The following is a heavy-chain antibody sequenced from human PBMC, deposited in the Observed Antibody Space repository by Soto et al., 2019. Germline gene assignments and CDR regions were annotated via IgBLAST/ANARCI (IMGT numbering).Heavy chain of an antibody. J-gene: IGHJ6*03. V-gene: IGHV1-69*04. Sequence: QVQLVQSGAEVKKPGSSVKVSCKASGDTFSNHTISWVRQAPGQGLEWLGMIIPILGVANYEQKFQGRVTITADKSTTTGYMELSSLRSADTALYSCARVAEIGTVTEGDYYYMEVWGKGTTVTVSS. CDR3: ARVAEIGTVTEGDYYYMEV. CDR1: GDTFSNHT. D-gene: IGHD4-17*01. CDR2: IIPILGVA.